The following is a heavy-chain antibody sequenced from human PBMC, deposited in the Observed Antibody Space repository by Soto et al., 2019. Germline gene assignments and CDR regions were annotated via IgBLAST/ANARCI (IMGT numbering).Heavy chain of an antibody. CDR3: ARGNWKGDY. J-gene: IGHJ4*02. CDR1: GGAVSDDNYY. V-gene: IGHV4-61*01. Sequence: SETLSLTCTVSGGAVSDDNYYWSWIRQPPGKRLEWIGYIYHTGSTNFNPSLKSRVTMSVDTSKNQFSLTLNSVTAADTAVYYCARGNWKGDYWGQGTLVTVSS. CDR2: IYHTGST. D-gene: IGHD1-20*01.